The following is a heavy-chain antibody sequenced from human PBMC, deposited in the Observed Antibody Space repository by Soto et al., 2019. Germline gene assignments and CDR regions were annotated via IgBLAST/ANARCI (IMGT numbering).Heavy chain of an antibody. V-gene: IGHV5-10-1*01. D-gene: IGHD2-8*01. J-gene: IGHJ6*02. CDR3: ARDAPMPGANDHYYYGMDV. CDR1: GYSFTSYW. CDR2: IDPSDSYT. Sequence: GESLKISCKGSGYSFTSYWISWVRQMPGKGLEWMGRIDPSDSYTNYSPSFQGHVTISADKSISTAYLQWSSLKASDTAMYYCARDAPMPGANDHYYYGMDVWGQGTTVTVSS.